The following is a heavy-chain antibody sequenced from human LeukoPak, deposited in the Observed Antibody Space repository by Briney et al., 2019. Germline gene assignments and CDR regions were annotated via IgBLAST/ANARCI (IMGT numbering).Heavy chain of an antibody. Sequence: SETLSLTCTVSGGSISDYYWNWIRQPPGKGLEWIGYIYYSGSTNYNPSLKSRATISVDTSKNQFSLNLSSVTAADTAVYYCARELGMATIDYWGQGTLVTVSS. D-gene: IGHD7-27*01. J-gene: IGHJ4*02. CDR1: GGSISDYY. V-gene: IGHV4-59*01. CDR3: ARELGMATIDY. CDR2: IYYSGST.